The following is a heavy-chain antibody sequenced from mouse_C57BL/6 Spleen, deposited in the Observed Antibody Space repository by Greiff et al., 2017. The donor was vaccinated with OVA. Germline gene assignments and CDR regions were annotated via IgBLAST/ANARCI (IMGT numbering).Heavy chain of an antibody. CDR3: ASTYCSSSHYCSMDD. CDR2: IDPNSGGT. Sequence: VQLQQPGAELVKPGASVKLSCKASGYTFTSYWMHWVKQRPGRGLEWIGRIDPNSGGTKYNEKFKSKATLTVDKPSSTAYMQLSILTSEDSAVYYCASTYCSSSHYCSMDDWGQGTAVTVSS. V-gene: IGHV1-72*01. D-gene: IGHD1-1*01. CDR1: GYTFTSYW. J-gene: IGHJ4*01.